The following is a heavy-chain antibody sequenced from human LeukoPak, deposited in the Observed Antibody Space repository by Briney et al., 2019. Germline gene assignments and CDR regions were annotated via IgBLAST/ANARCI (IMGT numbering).Heavy chain of an antibody. CDR2: INPSGGST. Sequence: ASVKVSCKAPGYTFTSYYMHWVRQAPGQGLEWMGIINPSGGSTSYAQKFQGRVTMTRDTSTSTVYMELSSLRSEDTAVYYCATTSSGWHYFDYWGQGTLVTVSP. D-gene: IGHD6-19*01. CDR3: ATTSSGWHYFDY. V-gene: IGHV1-46*01. CDR1: GYTFTSYY. J-gene: IGHJ4*02.